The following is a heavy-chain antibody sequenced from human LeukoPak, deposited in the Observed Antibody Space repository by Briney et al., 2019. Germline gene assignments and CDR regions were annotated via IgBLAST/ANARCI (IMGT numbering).Heavy chain of an antibody. CDR3: ARGGGPLGSLYYFDY. V-gene: IGHV3-30*03. J-gene: IGHJ4*02. CDR2: ISYDGSNK. Sequence: GGSLRLSCAASGFTFSSYGMHWVRQAPGKGLEWVAVISYDGSNKYYADSVKGRFTISRDNSKNTLYLQMNSLRAEDTAVYYCARGGGPLGSLYYFDYWGQGTLVTVSS. CDR1: GFTFSSYG. D-gene: IGHD3-16*01.